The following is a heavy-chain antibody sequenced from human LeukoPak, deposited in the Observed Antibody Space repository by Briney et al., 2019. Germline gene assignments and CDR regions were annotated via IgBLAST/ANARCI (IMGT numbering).Heavy chain of an antibody. CDR1: GFTFSSYF. D-gene: IGHD4-23*01. CDR2: IHPDGSDK. V-gene: IGHV3-7*05. J-gene: IGHJ4*02. Sequence: GGSLRLSCAASGFTFSSYFMNWVRQAPGKGLEWVARIHPDGSDKYYVDSVKGRFTISRDNAKSSLHLQMNSLRAEDTAVYYCARVRGDYGGISDYWGQGALVTVSS. CDR3: ARVRGDYGGISDY.